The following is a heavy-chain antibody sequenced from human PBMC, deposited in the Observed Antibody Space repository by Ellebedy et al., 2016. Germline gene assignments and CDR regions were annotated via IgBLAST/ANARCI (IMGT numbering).Heavy chain of an antibody. CDR2: ISYDGSNK. D-gene: IGHD6-19*01. Sequence: GGSLRLSCAASGFTFSSYAMHWVRQAPGKGLEWVAVISYDGSNKYYADSVKGRFTISRDNSKNTLYLQMNSLRAEDTAVYYCARGASSGWDFDYWGQGTLVTVSS. V-gene: IGHV3-30-3*01. J-gene: IGHJ4*02. CDR3: ARGASSGWDFDY. CDR1: GFTFSSYA.